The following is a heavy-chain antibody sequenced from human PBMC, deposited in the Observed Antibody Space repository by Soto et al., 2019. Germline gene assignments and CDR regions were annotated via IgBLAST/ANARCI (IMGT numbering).Heavy chain of an antibody. CDR1: GYTFTSYG. D-gene: IGHD1-26*01. J-gene: IGHJ4*02. CDR3: ASGRYGDY. CDR2: ISAHNGNT. Sequence: QVHLVQSGAEVKKPGASVKVSCKASGYTFTSYGITWVRQAPGQGLEWMGWISAHNGNTDYAQKLQGRVIVTRDTSTSTAYMELRSVRSDDTAVYYCASGRYGDYWGQGALVTVSS. V-gene: IGHV1-18*01.